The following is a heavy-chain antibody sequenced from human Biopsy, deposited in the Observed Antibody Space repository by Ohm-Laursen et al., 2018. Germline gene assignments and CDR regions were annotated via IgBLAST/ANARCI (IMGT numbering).Heavy chain of an antibody. CDR1: GGTFSNYA. J-gene: IGHJ4*02. Sequence: SVKASCKASGGTFSNYAISWVRQAPGQGLEWVGRIVPILGHLNYAQRFQGRVSITADKSTTYVYMELSRLTSGDTAVYYCAADADGYYTEFDYWGPGTLVTVSS. CDR3: AADADGYYTEFDY. CDR2: IVPILGHL. D-gene: IGHD3-3*01. V-gene: IGHV1-69*04.